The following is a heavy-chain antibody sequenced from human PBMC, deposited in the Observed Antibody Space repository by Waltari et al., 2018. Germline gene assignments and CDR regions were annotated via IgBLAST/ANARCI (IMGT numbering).Heavy chain of an antibody. CDR1: GGSISSYY. D-gene: IGHD6-13*01. CDR2: IYYSGST. J-gene: IGHJ6*03. V-gene: IGHV4-59*01. CDR3: ARATGYSSSWYEYYYYMDV. Sequence: QVQLQESGPGLVKPSETPSLTCTVSGGSISSYYWSWIRQPPGKGLEWLGYIYYSGSTNYNPSLKSRVTISVDTSKNQFSLKLSSVTAADTAVYYCARATGYSSSWYEYYYYMDVWGKGTTVTVSS.